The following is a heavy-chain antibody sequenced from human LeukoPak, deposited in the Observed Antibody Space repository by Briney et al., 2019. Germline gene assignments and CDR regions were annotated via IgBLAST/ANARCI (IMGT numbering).Heavy chain of an antibody. J-gene: IGHJ4*02. CDR1: GFTFSSYG. CDR2: IWYDGSNK. CDR3: AKDKVAGLFYFDY. Sequence: GGSLRLSCAASGFTFSSYGMHWVRQAPGKGLEWVADIWYDGSNKYYADSVKGRFTISRDNSKNPLYLQMNSLRAEDTAVYYCAKDKVAGLFYFDYWGQGTLVTVSS. D-gene: IGHD2-15*01. V-gene: IGHV3-33*06.